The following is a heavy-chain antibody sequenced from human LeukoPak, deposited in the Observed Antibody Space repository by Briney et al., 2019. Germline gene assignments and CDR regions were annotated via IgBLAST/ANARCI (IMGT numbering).Heavy chain of an antibody. CDR1: GYTFTSYD. CDR2: MNPNSGNT. CDR3: ARGGKYYYDSSGSFYYYYMDV. V-gene: IGHV1-8*01. J-gene: IGHJ6*03. Sequence: ASVKVSCKAAGYTFTSYDINWVRQATGQGLEWMGWMNPNSGNTGYAQKFQGRVTMTRNTSISTAYMELRSLRSDDTAVYYCARGGKYYYDSSGSFYYYYMDVWGKGTTVTISS. D-gene: IGHD3-22*01.